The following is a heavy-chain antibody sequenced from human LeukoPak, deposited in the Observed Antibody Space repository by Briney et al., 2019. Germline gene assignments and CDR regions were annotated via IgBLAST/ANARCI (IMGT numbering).Heavy chain of an antibody. CDR3: ARGRIVVVPAAVRPRSYGMDV. Sequence: SETLSLTCAVYGGSFSGYYCSWIRQPPGKGLEWIGEINHSGSTNYNPSLKSRVTISVDTSKNQFSLKLSSVTAADTAVYYCARGRIVVVPAAVRPRSYGMDVWGQGTTVTVSS. CDR1: GGSFSGYY. CDR2: INHSGST. J-gene: IGHJ6*02. V-gene: IGHV4-34*01. D-gene: IGHD2-2*01.